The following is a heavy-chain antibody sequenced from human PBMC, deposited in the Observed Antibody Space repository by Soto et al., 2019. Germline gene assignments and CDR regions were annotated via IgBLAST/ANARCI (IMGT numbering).Heavy chain of an antibody. Sequence: QVQLVQSGAEVKKPGSSVKVSCKASGGTFSSYTISWVRQAPGQGLEWMGRIIPILGIANYAQKFQGRVTITADRSTSTAYMELSSLRSEDTAVYYCARYCGGGSCYLHAFDIWGQGTMVTVSS. D-gene: IGHD2-15*01. J-gene: IGHJ3*02. CDR1: GGTFSSYT. V-gene: IGHV1-69*02. CDR2: IIPILGIA. CDR3: ARYCGGGSCYLHAFDI.